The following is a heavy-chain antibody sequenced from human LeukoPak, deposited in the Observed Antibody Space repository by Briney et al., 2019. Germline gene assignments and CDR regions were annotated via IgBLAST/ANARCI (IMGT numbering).Heavy chain of an antibody. V-gene: IGHV1-69*05. D-gene: IGHD3-22*01. CDR3: ARYDDSSGADY. J-gene: IGHJ4*02. Sequence: SVKVSCKASGGTFSSYAISWVRQAPGQGLEWVGRIIPIFGTANYAQKFQGRVTITTDESTSTAYMELSSLGSEDTAVYYCARYDDSSGADYWGQGTLVTVSS. CDR1: GGTFSSYA. CDR2: IIPIFGTA.